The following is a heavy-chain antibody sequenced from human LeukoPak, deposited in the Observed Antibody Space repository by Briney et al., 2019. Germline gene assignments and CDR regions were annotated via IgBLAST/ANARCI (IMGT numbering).Heavy chain of an antibody. CDR1: GFTFSSYA. J-gene: IGHJ3*02. CDR2: ISGAGRST. V-gene: IGHV3-23*01. D-gene: IGHD3-10*01. Sequence: GGSLRLSCAASGFTFSSYAMSWVRQAPGKGLEWVSSISGAGRSTYYADSVKGRFTISRDNSKNTLYLQMNSLRAEDTAVYYCAKNYYASGSYPRDAFDIWGQGTMVTVSS. CDR3: AKNYYASGSYPRDAFDI.